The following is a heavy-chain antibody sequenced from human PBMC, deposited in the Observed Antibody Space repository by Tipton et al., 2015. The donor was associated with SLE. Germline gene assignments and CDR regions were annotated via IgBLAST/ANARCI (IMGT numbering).Heavy chain of an antibody. CDR1: GFTFRTYS. J-gene: IGHJ6*02. CDR3: AIGDDFYAMDV. CDR2: ISGGGGST. Sequence: GSLRLSCAASGFTFRTYSMAWVRQSPGKGLEWVSLISGGGGSTQYADSVRGRFTISRDYSKNTLYLQMNSLRAEDTAVYYCAIGDDFYAMDVWGQGTTVTVSS. D-gene: IGHD3-3*01. V-gene: IGHV3-23*01.